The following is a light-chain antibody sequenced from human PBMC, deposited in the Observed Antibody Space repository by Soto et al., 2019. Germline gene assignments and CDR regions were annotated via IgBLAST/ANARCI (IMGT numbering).Light chain of an antibody. J-gene: IGKJ1*01. CDR2: KAS. Sequence: DIQMTQSPSTLSASVGDRVTITCRASQSISSWLAWYQQKPGKDPKLLISKASSLESGVPSRFSGSGSGTEFTLTISSLQPDDFAIYYCQQYNSYSGTFGQGSKVEIK. CDR3: QQYNSYSGT. CDR1: QSISSW. V-gene: IGKV1-5*03.